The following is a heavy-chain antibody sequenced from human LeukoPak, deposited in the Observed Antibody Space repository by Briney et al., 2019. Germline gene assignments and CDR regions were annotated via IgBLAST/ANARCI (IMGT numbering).Heavy chain of an antibody. CDR3: ARDADGPGSLIDH. CDR2: GSNDGHTT. CDR1: GFNFRIYW. J-gene: IGHJ4*02. V-gene: IGHV3-74*03. D-gene: IGHD2-8*01. Sequence: TGGSLRLSCAASGFNFRIYWMQWVRQAPGKGLEWISRGSNDGHTTTYVDSVKGRFTISRDNDANTLYLEMNRLRAEDTAVYYCARDADGPGSLIDHWGQGTLVTVSS.